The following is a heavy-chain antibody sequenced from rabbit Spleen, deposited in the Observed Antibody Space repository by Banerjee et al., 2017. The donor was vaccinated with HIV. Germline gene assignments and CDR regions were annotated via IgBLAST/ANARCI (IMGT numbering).Heavy chain of an antibody. CDR2: INIVTGKS. D-gene: IGHD8-1*01. J-gene: IGHJ4*01. CDR3: ARDAGRGDYIDGVFNL. CDR1: GVSLNDKDV. Sequence: EQLEESGGGLVKPEGSLTLTCKASGVSLNDKDVMCWVRQAPGKGLEWIACINIVTGKSVYANWAEGRFIMSRTSSTTVTLQMTSLTAADTATYFCARDAGRGDYIDGVFNLWGPGTLVTVS. V-gene: IGHV1S45*01.